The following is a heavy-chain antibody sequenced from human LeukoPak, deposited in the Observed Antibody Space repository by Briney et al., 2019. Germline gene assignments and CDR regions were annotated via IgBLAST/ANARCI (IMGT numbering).Heavy chain of an antibody. D-gene: IGHD4-17*01. CDR3: AREALRPSRWFDP. CDR1: GVSISSGGYY. Sequence: TPSETLSLTCTVSGVSISSGGYYWSWIRQYPGKGLEWIGYIYYSGGTFYNPSLKSRVTISLDTSKNQVSLKLSSVTAADTAVYYCAREALRPSRWFDPWGQGTLVTVSS. J-gene: IGHJ5*02. V-gene: IGHV4-31*03. CDR2: IYYSGGT.